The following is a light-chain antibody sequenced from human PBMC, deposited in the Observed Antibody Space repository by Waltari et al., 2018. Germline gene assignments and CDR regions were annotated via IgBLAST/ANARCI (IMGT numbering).Light chain of an antibody. J-gene: IGKJ2*01. Sequence: DIQMTQSPSTLSASVGDRVTITCRASQSISSWLAWYQQKPVKAPKSLIYKASSLESGVPSRFSGSGSGTEFTLTISSLQPDDFATYYCQQYNSFPYSFGQGTKLEIK. CDR3: QQYNSFPYS. V-gene: IGKV1-5*03. CDR2: KAS. CDR1: QSISSW.